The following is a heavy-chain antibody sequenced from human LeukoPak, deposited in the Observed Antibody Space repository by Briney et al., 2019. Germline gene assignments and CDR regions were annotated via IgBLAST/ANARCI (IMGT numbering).Heavy chain of an antibody. D-gene: IGHD3-9*01. CDR3: AEDPILTGFYNDGR. CDR2: INDGGGIV. Sequence: GGSLRLSCAASGFTFANYAMTWVRQAPGQGLQWVSSINDGGGIVYYADSVKGRFTISRDNSKNTLYLEMNSLRAEDTARYFCAEDPILTGFYNDGRWGQGTLVIVSS. J-gene: IGHJ4*02. V-gene: IGHV3-23*01. CDR1: GFTFANYA.